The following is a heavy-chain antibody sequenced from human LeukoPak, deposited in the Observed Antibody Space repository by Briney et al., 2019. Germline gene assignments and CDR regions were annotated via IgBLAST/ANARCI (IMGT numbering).Heavy chain of an antibody. CDR2: IYPDDSDT. CDR3: ARIDGYCSSTSCRKAWDAFDI. CDR1: GYSFTSYW. V-gene: IGHV5-51*01. D-gene: IGHD2-2*01. J-gene: IGHJ3*02. Sequence: GESLKISCKGAGYSFTSYWIGWVRQMPGKGLEWMGIIYPDDSDTRYSPSFQGQVTISADKSISTAYLQWSSLKASDTAMYYCARIDGYCSSTSCRKAWDAFDIWGQGTMVTVSS.